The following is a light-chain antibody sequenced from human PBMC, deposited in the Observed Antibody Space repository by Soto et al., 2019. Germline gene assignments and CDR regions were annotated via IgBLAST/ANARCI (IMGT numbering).Light chain of an antibody. CDR2: FNI. V-gene: IGLV1-44*01. Sequence: QSVLSQPPSASGTPGQRVTISCSGSSSNIGSNTVSWYQQFPGTAPKLLIYFNIQRPSGVPDRFSGSKSGTSASLAISGLQSEDEADYYCCSYAVTSTYVFGTGTKVTVL. J-gene: IGLJ1*01. CDR3: CSYAVTSTYV. CDR1: SSNIGSNT.